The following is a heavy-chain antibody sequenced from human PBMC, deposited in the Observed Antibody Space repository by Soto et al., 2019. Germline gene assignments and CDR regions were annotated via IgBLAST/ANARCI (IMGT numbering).Heavy chain of an antibody. CDR3: AKIAEAVAGTVYGY. D-gene: IGHD6-19*01. V-gene: IGHV3-30-3*02. CDR2: ISYDGSNK. J-gene: IGHJ4*02. CDR1: GFTFSSYA. Sequence: GESLKISCAASGFTFSSYAMHWVRQAPGKGLEWVAVISYDGSNKYYADSVKGRFTISRDNSKNTLYLQMNSLSAGDTAVYYCAKIAEAVAGTVYGYWGQGTLVTVS.